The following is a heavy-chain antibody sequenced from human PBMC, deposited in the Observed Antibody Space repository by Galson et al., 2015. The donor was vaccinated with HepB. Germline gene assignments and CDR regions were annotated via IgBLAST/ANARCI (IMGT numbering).Heavy chain of an antibody. D-gene: IGHD2-21*01. CDR2: ISSSGDTT. J-gene: IGHJ6*03. CDR3: AALWCPSYYYYMDV. V-gene: IGHV3-48*01. Sequence: SLRLSCAASGLTFSSYSMNWVRQAPGKGLEWVSYISSSGDTTYYADSVKGRFTISRDNAKNSLYLQMNSLRSEDTAVYYCAALWCPSYYYYMDVWGKGTTFTVSS. CDR1: GLTFSSYS.